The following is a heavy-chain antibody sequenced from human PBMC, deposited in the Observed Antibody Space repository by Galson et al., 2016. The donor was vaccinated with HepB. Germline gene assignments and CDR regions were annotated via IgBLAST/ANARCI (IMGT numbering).Heavy chain of an antibody. Sequence: SLRLSCAASGFIFNNYAMHWVRQAPGKGLEWVAVIPDDGSNKYYADSVKGRFTISRDNSKNTLYLQMNSLRAEDAAVFYCARDDFWTGPPSASFSFDYWGQGTLVTVSS. D-gene: IGHD3/OR15-3a*01. CDR3: ARDDFWTGPPSASFSFDY. V-gene: IGHV3-30-3*01. CDR2: IPDDGSNK. J-gene: IGHJ4*02. CDR1: GFIFNNYA.